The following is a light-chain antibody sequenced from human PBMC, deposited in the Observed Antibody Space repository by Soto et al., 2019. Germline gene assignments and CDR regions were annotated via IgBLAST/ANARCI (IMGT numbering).Light chain of an antibody. Sequence: QAVVTQVASVSGSPGQSITISCTGTSGDVGGHDYVSWYQQYPGKAPKLMIYNVNYRPSGVSNRFSGSKSGNTASLTISGLQAEDEANYYCSSYTNTNTAVFGGGTKLTVL. J-gene: IGLJ2*01. CDR1: SGDVGGHDY. V-gene: IGLV2-14*03. CDR3: SSYTNTNTAV. CDR2: NVN.